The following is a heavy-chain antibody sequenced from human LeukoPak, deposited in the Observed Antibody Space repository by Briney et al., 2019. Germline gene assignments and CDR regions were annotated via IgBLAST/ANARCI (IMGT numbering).Heavy chain of an antibody. CDR2: TYSGGST. CDR3: ARGIEVGSDYMDV. CDR1: GFTVSSNY. V-gene: IGHV3-66*01. J-gene: IGHJ6*03. D-gene: IGHD3-22*01. Sequence: PGGSLRLSCAASGFTVSSNYMSWVRQAPGKGLEWVSVTYSGGSTYYADSVKGRFTISRDNSKNTLYLQMNSLRAEDTAVYYCARGIEVGSDYMDVWGKGTTVTISS.